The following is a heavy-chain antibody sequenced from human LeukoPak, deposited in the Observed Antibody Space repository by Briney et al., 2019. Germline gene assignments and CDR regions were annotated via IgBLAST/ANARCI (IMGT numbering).Heavy chain of an antibody. CDR1: GYTFTSYA. CDR3: AREDPYPDGSNYYDSSVPGVYAFDI. Sequence: ASVKVSCKASGYTFTSYAMNWVRQAPGQGLEWMGWINTNTGNPTYAQGFTGRFVFSLDTSVSTAYLQISSLKAEDTAVYYCAREDPYPDGSNYYDSSVPGVYAFDIWGQGTMVTVSS. J-gene: IGHJ3*02. D-gene: IGHD3-22*01. CDR2: INTNTGNP. V-gene: IGHV7-4-1*02.